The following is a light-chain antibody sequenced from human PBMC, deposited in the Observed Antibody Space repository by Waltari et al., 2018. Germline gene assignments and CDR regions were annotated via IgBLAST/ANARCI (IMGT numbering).Light chain of an antibody. CDR1: SRDVGGYNY. J-gene: IGLJ1*01. CDR2: DVN. Sequence: QSALTQPASVSGSPGQPITISCTGTSRDVGGYNYVYWYQQHPGKAPKLMIYDVNKRPSGVSNRFSGSKSGNTASLTSSGLQAEYEADYYCCSYSSSSTLYVFGTGTKVTVL. V-gene: IGLV2-14*01. CDR3: CSYSSSSTLYV.